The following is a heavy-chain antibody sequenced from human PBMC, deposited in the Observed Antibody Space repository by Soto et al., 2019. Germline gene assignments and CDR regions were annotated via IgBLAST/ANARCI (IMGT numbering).Heavy chain of an antibody. V-gene: IGHV3-33*01. Sequence: QVQLVESGGGVVQPGRSLRLSCAASGFTFSSYGMHWVRQAPGKGLEWVAVIWYDGSNKYYADSVKGRFTISRDNSKNTLYLQMNSLSAGDRAVYYCARYIPGPSDWGRGTMVTGS. CDR3: ARYIPGPSD. CDR1: GFTFSSYG. J-gene: IGHJ3*01. CDR2: IWYDGSNK.